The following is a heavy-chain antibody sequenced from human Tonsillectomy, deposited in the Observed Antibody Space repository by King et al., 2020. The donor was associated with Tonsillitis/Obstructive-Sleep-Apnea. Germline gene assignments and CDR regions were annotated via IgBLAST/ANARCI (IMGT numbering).Heavy chain of an antibody. D-gene: IGHD5-24*01. CDR2: ISGINGNT. CDR1: GYTFNSFG. Sequence: VQLVQSGAEVKKPGASVKVSCKASGYTFNSFGISWVRQAPGQGLEWVGWISGINGNTNYAQNLQGRVTMTTDTSTRTAYMELRSLRSDDTAVYFCARDLMAGHFFDYGRQGTLDTVS. V-gene: IGHV1-18*01. J-gene: IGHJ4*02. CDR3: ARDLMAGHFFDY.